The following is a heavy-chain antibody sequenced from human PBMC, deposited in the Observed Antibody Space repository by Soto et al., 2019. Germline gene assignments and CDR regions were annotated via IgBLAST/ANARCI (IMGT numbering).Heavy chain of an antibody. Sequence: GESLKISCKGSGYSFTSYWISWVRQMPGKGLEWMGRIDPSDSYTNYSPSFQGHVTISADKSISTAYLQWSSLKAPDTAMYYCARTPYYDFWSGYSTNWFDPWGQGTLVTVSS. J-gene: IGHJ5*02. V-gene: IGHV5-10-1*01. D-gene: IGHD3-3*01. CDR2: IDPSDSYT. CDR3: ARTPYYDFWSGYSTNWFDP. CDR1: GYSFTSYW.